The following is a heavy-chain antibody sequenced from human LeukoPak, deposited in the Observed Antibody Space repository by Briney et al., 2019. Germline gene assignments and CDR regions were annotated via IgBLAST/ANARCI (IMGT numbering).Heavy chain of an antibody. Sequence: NPSETLSLTCAVYGGSFSGYYWSWIRQPPGKGLEWIGEINHSGSTNYNPFLKSRVTISVDTSKNQFSLKLSSVTAADTAVYYCARAPDYYDSSGLDYWGQGTLVTVSS. CDR1: GGSFSGYY. J-gene: IGHJ4*02. CDR3: ARAPDYYDSSGLDY. V-gene: IGHV4-34*01. CDR2: INHSGST. D-gene: IGHD3-22*01.